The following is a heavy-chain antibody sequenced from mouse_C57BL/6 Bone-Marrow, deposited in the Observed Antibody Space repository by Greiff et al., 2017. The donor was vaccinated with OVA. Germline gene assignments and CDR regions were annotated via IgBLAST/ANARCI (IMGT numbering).Heavy chain of an antibody. CDR2: IDPSDSYT. CDR1: GYTFTSYW. V-gene: IGHV1-69*01. J-gene: IGHJ3*01. D-gene: IGHD1-1*01. Sequence: QVQLQQPGAELVMPGASVKLSCKASGYTFTSYWMHWVKQRPGQGLEWIGEIDPSDSYTNYNQKFKGKSTLTVDKSSSTAYMQLSSLTSEDSAVYYCARGYYYSSSKIPFAYWGQGTLVTVSA. CDR3: ARGYYYSSSKIPFAY.